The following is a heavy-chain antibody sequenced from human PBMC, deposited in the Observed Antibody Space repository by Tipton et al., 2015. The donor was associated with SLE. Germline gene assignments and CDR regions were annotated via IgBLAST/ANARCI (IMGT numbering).Heavy chain of an antibody. Sequence: LRLSCTVSGGSISSHYWSWIRQAPVKGLEWIGYISNSETTNYNPSLKSRVTISVDTSKNQFSLKLRSVTAADTAVYYCAGAWQGYCSGGTCYVLDYWGQGTLVTVSS. CDR1: GGSISSHY. V-gene: IGHV4-59*11. J-gene: IGHJ4*02. CDR2: ISNSETT. D-gene: IGHD2-15*01. CDR3: AGAWQGYCSGGTCYVLDY.